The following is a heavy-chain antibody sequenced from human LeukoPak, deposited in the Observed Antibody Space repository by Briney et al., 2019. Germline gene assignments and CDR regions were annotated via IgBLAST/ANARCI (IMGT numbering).Heavy chain of an antibody. CDR2: MNPNSGNT. D-gene: IGHD2-15*01. CDR1: GYTFTSYD. Sequence: ASVKVSCKASGYTFTSYDINWVRQAPGQGPEWMGWMNPNSGNTGYAQKFQGRVTMTRNTSISTAYMELSSLRSEDTAVYYCARGKVAATSYYYYYMDVWGKGTTVTVSS. CDR3: ARGKVAATSYYYYYMDV. J-gene: IGHJ6*03. V-gene: IGHV1-8*01.